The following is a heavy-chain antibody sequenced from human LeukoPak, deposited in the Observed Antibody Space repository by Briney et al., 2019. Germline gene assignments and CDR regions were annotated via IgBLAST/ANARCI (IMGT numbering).Heavy chain of an antibody. Sequence: ASVKVSCKASGYTFTGYYMHWVRQAPGQGLEWMGWINPNSGGTNYAQKFQGRVTMTRDTSISTAYMELSRLRSDDTAVYYCARDLSPLLWFGELVPRGAPDYYYYYGMDVWGQGTTVTASS. CDR3: ARDLSPLLWFGELVPRGAPDYYYYYGMDV. CDR1: GYTFTGYY. D-gene: IGHD3-10*01. V-gene: IGHV1-2*02. J-gene: IGHJ6*02. CDR2: INPNSGGT.